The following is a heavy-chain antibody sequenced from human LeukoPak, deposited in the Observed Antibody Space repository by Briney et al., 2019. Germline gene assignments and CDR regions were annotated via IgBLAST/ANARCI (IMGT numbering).Heavy chain of an antibody. V-gene: IGHV1-46*01. J-gene: IGHJ3*02. CDR3: ARMRVEGVRSVDNAFDI. Sequence: ASVKVSCKASGYTFTSYYMHWVRQAPGQGLEWMGIINPSGGSISYAQKFQGRVTMTRDMSTSTVYMELSSLRSEDTAVYYCARMRVEGVRSVDNAFDIWGQGTMVTVSS. CDR2: INPSGGSI. D-gene: IGHD5-12*01. CDR1: GYTFTSYY.